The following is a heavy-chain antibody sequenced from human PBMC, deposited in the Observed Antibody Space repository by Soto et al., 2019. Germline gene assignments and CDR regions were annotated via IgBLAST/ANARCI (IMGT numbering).Heavy chain of an antibody. CDR3: ARHSPLYAFQH. Sequence: PSETLSLTCTVSGGSISSSSYYWGWIRQPPGKGLEWIGSIYYSGSTYYNPSLKSRVTISVDTSKNQFSLKLSSVTAADTAVYYCARHSPLYAFQHWGQGTLVTVSS. D-gene: IGHD4-17*01. J-gene: IGHJ1*01. CDR1: GGSISSSSYY. CDR2: IYYSGST. V-gene: IGHV4-39*01.